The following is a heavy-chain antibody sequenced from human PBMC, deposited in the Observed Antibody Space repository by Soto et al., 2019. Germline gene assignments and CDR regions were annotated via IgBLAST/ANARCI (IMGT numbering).Heavy chain of an antibody. CDR1: GFTFSSYA. CDR2: ISGSGGST. Sequence: EVQLLESGGGLVQPGGSLRLSCAASGFTFSSYAMSWVRQAPGKGLEWVSAISGSGGSTYYADSVKGRFTISRDNSKNTLYLQMNSLRAEDTAVYYCATHTIFGVVMRSQFDYWGQGTLVTVSS. V-gene: IGHV3-23*01. J-gene: IGHJ4*02. CDR3: ATHTIFGVVMRSQFDY. D-gene: IGHD3-3*01.